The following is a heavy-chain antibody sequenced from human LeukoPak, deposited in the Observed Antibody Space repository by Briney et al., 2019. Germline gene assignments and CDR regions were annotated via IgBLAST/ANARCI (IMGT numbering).Heavy chain of an antibody. CDR3: ARHPYGGNYLDY. Sequence: GGSLRLSCAASGLTVSSNYMSWVRQAPGKGLEWVSVIYSGGSTYYADSVKGRFTISRDNSKNTLYLQMNSLRAEDTAVYYCARHPYGGNYLDYWGQGTLVTVSS. CDR1: GLTVSSNY. CDR2: IYSGGST. V-gene: IGHV3-53*01. J-gene: IGHJ4*02. D-gene: IGHD4-23*01.